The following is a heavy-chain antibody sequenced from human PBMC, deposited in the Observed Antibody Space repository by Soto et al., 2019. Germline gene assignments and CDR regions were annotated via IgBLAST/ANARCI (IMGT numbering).Heavy chain of an antibody. V-gene: IGHV3-33*01. CDR3: ATNGFGELYFDY. J-gene: IGHJ4*02. CDR1: GFTFSSYG. D-gene: IGHD3-10*01. Sequence: LRLSCAASGFTFSSYGMHWVRQAPGKGLEWVAVIWYDGSNKYYADSVKGRFTISRDNSKNTLYLQMNSLRAEDTAVYYCATNGFGELYFDYWGQGTLVTVSS. CDR2: IWYDGSNK.